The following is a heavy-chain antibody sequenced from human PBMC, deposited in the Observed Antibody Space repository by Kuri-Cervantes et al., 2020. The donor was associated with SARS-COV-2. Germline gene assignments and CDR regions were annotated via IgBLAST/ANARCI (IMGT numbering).Heavy chain of an antibody. CDR3: ARVDCTEGVCYTGLPIGTYFYFGMAV. CDR1: GFTFSSYG. V-gene: IGHV3-13*05. D-gene: IGHD2-8*01. CDR2: IGTAGDP. Sequence: LSLTCAASGFTFSSYGMHWVRQATGKGLEWVSAIGTAGDPYYPGSVKGRFTISRDNSKNTLYLQMNSLRAEDTAVYYCARVDCTEGVCYTGLPIGTYFYFGMAVWGQGTTVTVSS. J-gene: IGHJ6*02.